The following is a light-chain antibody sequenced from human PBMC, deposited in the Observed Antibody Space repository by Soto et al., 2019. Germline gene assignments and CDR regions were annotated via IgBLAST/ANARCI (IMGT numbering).Light chain of an antibody. CDR3: MQSVQLPIT. J-gene: IGKJ5*01. V-gene: IGKV2D-29*01. Sequence: DVLMTQHTLSLSVTPGQRASMCCKSTHSLLLGDGKTYLYWYLQKSGQPPQLLIYEVSNRFSGVPDRFSGSGSGTDFTLKISRVEAEDVGVYYCMQSVQLPITFGQGTRLEIK. CDR1: HSLLLGDGKTY. CDR2: EVS.